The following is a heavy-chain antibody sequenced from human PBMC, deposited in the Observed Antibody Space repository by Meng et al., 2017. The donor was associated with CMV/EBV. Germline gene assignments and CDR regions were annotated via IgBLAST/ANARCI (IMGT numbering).Heavy chain of an antibody. CDR1: GLPISNYW. J-gene: IGHJ4*02. CDR2: IKNDGSER. D-gene: IGHD4-17*01. V-gene: IGHV3-7*02. Sequence: VGCGGGLVQPGGALRLSCAASGLPISNYWMSWVRQAPGKGLEWVANIKNDGSERYYVDSVKGRFSISRDNADNSLYLQMNNLRAEDTAVYYCRLGHYSQDWGQGTLVTVSS. CDR3: RLGHYSQD.